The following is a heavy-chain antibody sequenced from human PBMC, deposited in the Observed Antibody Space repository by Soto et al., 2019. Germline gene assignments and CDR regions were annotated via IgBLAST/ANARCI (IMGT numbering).Heavy chain of an antibody. CDR2: ISGSGSST. CDR3: ARDKPSVVAAARYYFDY. D-gene: IGHD2-15*01. CDR1: GFTFSSDA. J-gene: IGHJ4*02. Sequence: GGSLRLSCAASGFTFSSDAMSWVRQAPGKGLEWVSGISGSGSSTYYADSVKGRFTISRDNSKNTLYLQMNSLRAEDTAVYYCARDKPSVVAAARYYFDYWGQGTLVTVSS. V-gene: IGHV3-23*01.